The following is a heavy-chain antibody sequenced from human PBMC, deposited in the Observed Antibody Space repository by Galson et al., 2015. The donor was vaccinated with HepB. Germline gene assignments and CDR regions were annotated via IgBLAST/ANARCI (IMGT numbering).Heavy chain of an antibody. V-gene: IGHV3-15*01. D-gene: IGHD6-13*01. J-gene: IGHJ4*02. CDR3: TWIGHDSGTWFYFAY. CDR2: IKSKNAGVTT. CDR1: GFTFTEAW. Sequence: SLRLSCAASGFTFTEAWMSWVRQAPGKGLEWVGRIKSKNAGVTTDYAAPVKGRFTISRDDSKNTLYLQMNSLQTEDTALYFCTWIGHDSGTWFYFAYWGQGTLVTVSS.